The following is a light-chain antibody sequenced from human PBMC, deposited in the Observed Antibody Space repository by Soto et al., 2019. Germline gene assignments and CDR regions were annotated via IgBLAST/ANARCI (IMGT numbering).Light chain of an antibody. CDR1: SSDVGGYNY. CDR3: KSRTTRNTLV. Sequence: QSALTQPASVSGSPGQSITISCTGTSSDVGGYNYVSSYQQHPGKAPKLIIYEVTHRPSGVSSRFYGSRSGNTASLTISGLQAEDEADYYCKSRTTRNTLVFGGGTQLTVL. V-gene: IGLV2-14*01. J-gene: IGLJ7*01. CDR2: EVT.